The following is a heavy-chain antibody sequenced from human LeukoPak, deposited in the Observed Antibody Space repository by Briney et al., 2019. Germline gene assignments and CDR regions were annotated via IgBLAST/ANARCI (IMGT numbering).Heavy chain of an antibody. D-gene: IGHD3-10*01. CDR3: ARFAIVRDLATYNWIDP. V-gene: IGHV4-38-2*02. CDR2: MHHTGSA. J-gene: IGHJ5*02. Sequence: SETLSLTCIVSDSSISGSYFWGWVRQPPGKGLESIGAMHHTGSAYYNPSLQRRVSISLDVSKSQISLHLNSMTAADTAVYYCARFAIVRDLATYNWIDPWGQGTLVTVSS. CDR1: DSSISGSYF.